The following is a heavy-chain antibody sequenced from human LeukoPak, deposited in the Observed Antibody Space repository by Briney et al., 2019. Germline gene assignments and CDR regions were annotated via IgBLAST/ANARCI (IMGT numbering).Heavy chain of an antibody. J-gene: IGHJ4*02. CDR2: INPSGGST. CDR1: GYTFTSYG. D-gene: IGHD6-19*01. V-gene: IGHV1-46*01. Sequence: ASVKVSCKASGYTFTSYGISWVRQAPGQGLEWMGIINPSGGSTSYAQKFQGRVTMTRDTSTSTVYMELSSLRSEDTAVYYCAAIAVAGTDFDYWGQGTLVTVSS. CDR3: AAIAVAGTDFDY.